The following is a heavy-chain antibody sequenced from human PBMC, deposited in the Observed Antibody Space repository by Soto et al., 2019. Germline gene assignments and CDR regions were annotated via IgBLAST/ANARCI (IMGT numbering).Heavy chain of an antibody. D-gene: IGHD2-21*02. J-gene: IGHJ6*02. CDR1: CYTFTSSG. CDR3: ATSGECGGDCYVYIMDV. V-gene: IGHV1-18*01. CDR2: ISAYNGNT. Sequence: SVKVSCRGSCYTFTSSGISWVRPAPVQGLEWMGWISAYNGNTNYAQKLQGRVTMTTDTSTSTAFMALSSLRSEDTAVYYCATSGECGGDCYVYIMDVWGQGTTVT.